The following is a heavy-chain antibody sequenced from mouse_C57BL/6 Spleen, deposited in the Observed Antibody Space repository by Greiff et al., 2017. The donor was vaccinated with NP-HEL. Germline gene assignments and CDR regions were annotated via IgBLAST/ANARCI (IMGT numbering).Heavy chain of an antibody. D-gene: IGHD2-4*01. CDR3: ASHYDYDEGYAMDY. Sequence: EVQLVESGGDLVKPGGSLKLSCAASGFTFSSYGMSWVRQTPDKRLEWVATISSGGSYTYYPDSVKGRFTISRDNAKNTLYLQMSSLKSEDTAMYYCASHYDYDEGYAMDYWGQGTSVTVSS. CDR1: GFTFSSYG. J-gene: IGHJ4*01. V-gene: IGHV5-6*01. CDR2: ISSGGSYT.